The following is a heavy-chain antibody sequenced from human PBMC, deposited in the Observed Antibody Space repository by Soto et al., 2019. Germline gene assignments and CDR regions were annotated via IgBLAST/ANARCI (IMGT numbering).Heavy chain of an antibody. CDR1: GHTFEDYA. V-gene: IGHV3-9*01. Sequence: EVQLVESGGGLVQPGRSLRLSCALYGHTFEDYAIHWIRQAPGRGLEWLSGIYWKSLSFGYADSVKGRFIISKDNATNSVHLQMNSLRPDDTALYHCVRGASRDGYNLVDVFDYWGQGARVTVSS. D-gene: IGHD5-12*01. J-gene: IGHJ4*02. CDR2: IYWKSLSF. CDR3: VRGASRDGYNLVDVFDY.